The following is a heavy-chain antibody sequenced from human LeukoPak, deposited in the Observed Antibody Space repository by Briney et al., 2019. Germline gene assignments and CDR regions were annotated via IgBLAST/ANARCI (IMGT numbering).Heavy chain of an antibody. CDR2: IWYDGSNK. Sequence: GGSLRLSCAASGFTFSSYGMHWVRQAPGKGLEWVAVIWYDGSNKYYADSVRGRFTISRDNAKNSLYLQMSNLRAEDTAVYFCARGGGLDVWGQGATVTVSS. V-gene: IGHV3-33*03. CDR1: GFTFSSYG. CDR3: ARGGGLDV. J-gene: IGHJ6*02. D-gene: IGHD3-16*01.